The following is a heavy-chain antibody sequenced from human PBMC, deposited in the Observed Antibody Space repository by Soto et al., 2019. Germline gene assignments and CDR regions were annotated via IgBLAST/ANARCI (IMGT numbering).Heavy chain of an antibody. J-gene: IGHJ4*02. CDR1: GYSLSTYA. CDR3: ARDVGMASRPYLDY. V-gene: IGHV1-3*01. Sequence: ASVKVSCKASGYSLSTYAMHWVRQAPGQSLEWMGWINVGSGNKKYSPRFQDRVTISGDTSASTVYMELISLTSEDTAVYYCARDVGMASRPYLDYWGQGTLVTVSS. CDR2: INVGSGNK. D-gene: IGHD6-6*01.